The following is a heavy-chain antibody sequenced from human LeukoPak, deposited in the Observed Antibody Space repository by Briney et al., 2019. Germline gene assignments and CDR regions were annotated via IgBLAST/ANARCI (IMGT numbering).Heavy chain of an antibody. CDR2: ISWNSGSI. J-gene: IGHJ3*01. CDR1: GFTFDDYA. D-gene: IGHD6-19*01. V-gene: IGHV3-9*01. Sequence: PGRSLRLSCAASGFTFDDYAMNWVRQAPGKGLEWVSGISWNSGSIGYADSVKGRFTISRDNAKNSLYLQMNSLRAEDTALYYCAKAPSLRSGWYIVWGQGTMVTVSS. CDR3: AKAPSLRSGWYIV.